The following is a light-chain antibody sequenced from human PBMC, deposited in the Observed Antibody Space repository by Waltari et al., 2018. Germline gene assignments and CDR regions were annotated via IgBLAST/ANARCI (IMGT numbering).Light chain of an antibody. CDR1: SSNIGGNN. Sequence: QSVLPQPPSASGTPGQKVTISCSGGSSNIGGNNVYWYQQLPGTAPKLLTYKSNQRPSGVPDRFSGSKSGTSASLAISGLRSEDEGHYYCAAWDDSLSNFVFGTGTKVTVL. V-gene: IGLV1-47*01. CDR2: KSN. J-gene: IGLJ1*01. CDR3: AAWDDSLSNFV.